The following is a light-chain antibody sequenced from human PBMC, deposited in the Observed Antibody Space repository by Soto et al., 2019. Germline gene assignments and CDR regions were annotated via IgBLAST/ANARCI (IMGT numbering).Light chain of an antibody. CDR1: QSVSSSY. Sequence: EIVLTQSPGTLSLSPGERATLSCRASQSVSSSYLAWYQHKPGQAPRLLIYGASTRATGIPDRFSGSGSGTDFTLAIRRLEPEDFAVYFCQQFGSPFTFGPGTKGDL. CDR2: GAS. V-gene: IGKV3-20*01. J-gene: IGKJ3*01. CDR3: QQFGSPFT.